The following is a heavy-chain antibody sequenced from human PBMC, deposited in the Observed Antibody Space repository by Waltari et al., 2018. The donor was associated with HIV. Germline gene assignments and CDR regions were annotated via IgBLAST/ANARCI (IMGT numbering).Heavy chain of an antibody. CDR2: LYTRGST. CDR3: SRTSTGSDYYYQVDV. D-gene: IGHD2-21*02. V-gene: IGHV4-61*02. CDR1: GGSINSGSYY. J-gene: IGHJ6*02. Sequence: QVQLQESGPGLVKPSQTLSLTCTVSGGSINSGSYYWNWIRQPAGKGLAWVGRLYTRGSTNYSPFLKSRVTMTADTSKNQFSLRLTSVTASDTAICYCSRTSTGSDYYYQVDVWGQGTTVTVS.